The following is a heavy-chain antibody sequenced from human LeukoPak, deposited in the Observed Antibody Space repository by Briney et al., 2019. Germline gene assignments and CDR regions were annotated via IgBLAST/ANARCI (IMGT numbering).Heavy chain of an antibody. Sequence: SETLSLTCTVSGGSISSYYWSWIRQPPGKGLEWIGYIYYSGSTNYNPSLKSRDTISVDRSKNQFSLKLSSVTAADTAVYYCARAGTYYYDSSGYYWGYFQHWGQGTLVTVSS. CDR3: ARAGTYYYDSSGYYWGYFQH. CDR1: GGSISSYY. V-gene: IGHV4-59*12. J-gene: IGHJ1*01. CDR2: IYYSGST. D-gene: IGHD3-22*01.